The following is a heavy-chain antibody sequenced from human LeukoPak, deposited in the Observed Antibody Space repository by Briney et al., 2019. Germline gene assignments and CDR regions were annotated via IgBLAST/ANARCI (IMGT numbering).Heavy chain of an antibody. J-gene: IGHJ6*02. V-gene: IGHV4-34*01. CDR2: INHSGST. Sequence: PSETLSLTCAVYGGSFSGYYWSWIRQPPGKGLEWIGEINHSGSTNYNPSLKSRVTISVDTSKNQFSLKLSSVTAADTAVYYCASQPHPDIVVVPAAPYYYYGMDVWGQGTTVTVSS. D-gene: IGHD2-2*01. CDR1: GGSFSGYY. CDR3: ASQPHPDIVVVPAAPYYYYGMDV.